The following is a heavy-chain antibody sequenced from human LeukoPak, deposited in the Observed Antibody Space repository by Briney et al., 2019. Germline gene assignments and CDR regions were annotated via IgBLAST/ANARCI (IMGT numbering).Heavy chain of an antibody. V-gene: IGHV3-66*01. Sequence: GGSLRLSCATPGFTVSDNYMSWVRQAPGKGLEWVSVIYSGGSTFYADSVKGRFTISRDSSKKTLYLQMNSLRGEDTAVYYCARDRAYTYGFAYYFADWGQGTLVTVSS. D-gene: IGHD5-18*01. CDR1: GFTVSDNY. CDR3: ARDRAYTYGFAYYFAD. CDR2: IYSGGST. J-gene: IGHJ4*02.